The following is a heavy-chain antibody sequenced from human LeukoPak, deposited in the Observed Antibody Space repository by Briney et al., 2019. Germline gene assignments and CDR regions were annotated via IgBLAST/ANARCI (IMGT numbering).Heavy chain of an antibody. D-gene: IGHD2-15*01. CDR3: ATAADIVVVVAAKGAFDI. V-gene: IGHV1-24*01. CDR1: GYTLTDLS. Sequence: ASVKVSCKVSGYTLTDLSTHWVRQAPGKGLEWMGGFDPEDGEIIYAQKFQGRVTMTEDTSTDTAYMELSSLRSEDTAVYYCATAADIVVVVAAKGAFDIWGQGTMVTVSS. J-gene: IGHJ3*02. CDR2: FDPEDGEI.